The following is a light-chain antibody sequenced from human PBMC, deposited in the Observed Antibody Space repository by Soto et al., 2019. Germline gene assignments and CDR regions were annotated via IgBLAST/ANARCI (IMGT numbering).Light chain of an antibody. V-gene: IGKV3-20*01. CDR2: DAS. J-gene: IGKJ3*01. CDR1: QSVSSSY. Sequence: EIVLTQSPDTLSLSPGERATLSCRASQSVSSSYLAWYQQKPGQAPRLLMYDASNRATGIPDRFSCSGSGTDFTLTISRLEPEDFAVYYCQQYGSSPPFTFGPGTKVDIK. CDR3: QQYGSSPPFT.